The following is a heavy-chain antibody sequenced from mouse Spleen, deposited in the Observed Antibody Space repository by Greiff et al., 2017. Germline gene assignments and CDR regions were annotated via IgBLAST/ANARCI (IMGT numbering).Heavy chain of an antibody. CDR3: ASGELGRGFAY. Sequence: EVQGVESGPELVKPGASVKMSCKASGYSFTGYTMNWVKQSHGKNLEWIGLINPYNGGTSYNQKFKGKATLTVDKSSSTAYMELLSLTSEDSAVYYCASGELGRGFAYWGQGTLVTVSA. J-gene: IGHJ3*01. CDR1: GYSFTGYT. V-gene: IGHV1-18*01. D-gene: IGHD4-1*01. CDR2: INPYNGGT.